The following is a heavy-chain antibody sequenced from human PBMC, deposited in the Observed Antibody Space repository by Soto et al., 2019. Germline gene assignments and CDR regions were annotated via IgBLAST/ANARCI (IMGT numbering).Heavy chain of an antibody. Sequence: GGSLRLSCAASGLTVSSSYMSWVRQAPGKGLQWVSVIYSAGSTYYANSVKGRFTISRDISTSMVYLQMSSLTDEDTAVYYCARASETEYSRAIFFDIWGQGALVTVSP. CDR2: IYSAGST. J-gene: IGHJ4*02. CDR3: ARASETEYSRAIFFDI. CDR1: GLTVSSSY. D-gene: IGHD5-18*01. V-gene: IGHV3-53*01.